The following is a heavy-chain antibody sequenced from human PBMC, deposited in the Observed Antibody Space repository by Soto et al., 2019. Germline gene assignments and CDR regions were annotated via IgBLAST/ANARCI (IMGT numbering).Heavy chain of an antibody. CDR1: GFTFDDNA. CDR2: INWKSDI. CDR3: AISHNRGGRTTFIY. Sequence: GGSLRLSCAVSGFTFDDNAMHWVRQAPEKGLEWVSGINWKSDIGYADSVKGRFTISRDNAENSLYVQMNSLRAEDTALYYCAISHNRGGRTTFIYWGQGTQVTVSS. J-gene: IGHJ1*01. V-gene: IGHV3-9*01. D-gene: IGHD3-16*01.